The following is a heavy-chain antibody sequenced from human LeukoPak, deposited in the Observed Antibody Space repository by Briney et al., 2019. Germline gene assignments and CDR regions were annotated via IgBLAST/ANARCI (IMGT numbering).Heavy chain of an antibody. Sequence: SETLSLTCAVSGGSISSSNWWSWVRQPPGKGLEWIGEIYHSGSTNYNPSLKSRVTISVDKSKNQFSLKLRSVTAADTAVYYCARGPSLSGYSYGYGYYFDYWGQGTLVTVSS. D-gene: IGHD5-18*01. CDR3: ARGPSLSGYSYGYGYYFDY. CDR2: IYHSGST. CDR1: GGSISSSNW. J-gene: IGHJ4*02. V-gene: IGHV4-4*02.